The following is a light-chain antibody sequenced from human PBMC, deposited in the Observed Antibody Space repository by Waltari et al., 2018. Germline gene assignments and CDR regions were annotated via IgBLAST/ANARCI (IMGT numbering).Light chain of an antibody. CDR1: QAISIW. CDR2: AAS. CDR3: QQSDSFPLT. J-gene: IGKJ4*01. V-gene: IGKV1D-12*01. Sequence: DIQMTQSPSSVSASVGDRVTITCRASQAISIWLAWYQQKPGKVPRLLIYAASTLESGVPSRFSGSGSGTDFTLTITSLQPEDFATYYCQQSDSFPLTFGGGTKVELK.